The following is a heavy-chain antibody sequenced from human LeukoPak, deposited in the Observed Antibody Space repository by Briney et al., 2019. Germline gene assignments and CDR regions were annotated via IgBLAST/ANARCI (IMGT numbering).Heavy chain of an antibody. CDR3: ARDKRVTHL. D-gene: IGHD4-23*01. V-gene: IGHV3-48*03. J-gene: IGHJ4*02. CDR1: GFTFSNYE. Sequence: GGSLRLSCAASGFTFSNYEMHWVRQAPGKGLEWVSYISSSGSTIYYADSVKGRFTISRDNAKNSLYLQMNSLRAEDTAVYYCARDKRVTHLWGQGTLVTVSS. CDR2: ISSSGSTI.